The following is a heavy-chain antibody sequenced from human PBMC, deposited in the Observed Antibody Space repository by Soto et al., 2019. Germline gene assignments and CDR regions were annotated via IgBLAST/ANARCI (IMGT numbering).Heavy chain of an antibody. CDR2: ISSSGSTI. D-gene: IGHD7-27*01. Sequence: PGGSLSLSCAASGFTFSSYEMNWVRQAPGKGLEWVSYISSSGSTIYYADSVKGRFTIPRDNAKNSLYLQMNSLRAEDTAVYYCASTILLGSHFDSNSFDIWGQGTIVTVS. J-gene: IGHJ3*02. CDR1: GFTFSSYE. V-gene: IGHV3-48*03. CDR3: ASTILLGSHFDSNSFDI.